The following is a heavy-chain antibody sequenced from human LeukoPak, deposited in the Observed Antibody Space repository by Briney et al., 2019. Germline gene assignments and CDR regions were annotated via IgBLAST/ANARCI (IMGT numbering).Heavy chain of an antibody. D-gene: IGHD3-22*01. V-gene: IGHV1-8*03. CDR1: GYTFTSYD. J-gene: IGHJ4*02. Sequence: ASVKVSCTASGYTFTSYDINCVRQATGQGLEWMGWMNPNSGNTGYAQKFQGRVTITSNTAISTAYMGRRSRRAEDTAVYYCARGPFYDSSGYYFDYWGQGTLVTVSS. CDR2: MNPNSGNT. CDR3: ARGPFYDSSGYYFDY.